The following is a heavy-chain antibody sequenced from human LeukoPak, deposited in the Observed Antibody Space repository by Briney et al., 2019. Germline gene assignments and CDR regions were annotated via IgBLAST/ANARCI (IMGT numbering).Heavy chain of an antibody. D-gene: IGHD1-26*01. Sequence: ASVKVSCKASGYTFTSYYMHWVRQAPGQGLEWMGIINPSGGSTSYAQKFQGRVTMTRDTSTSTVYMEVSSLRSEDTAAYYCAAEWELLSFQHWGQGTLVTVSS. V-gene: IGHV1-46*01. CDR1: GYTFTSYY. CDR3: AAEWELLSFQH. CDR2: INPSGGST. J-gene: IGHJ1*01.